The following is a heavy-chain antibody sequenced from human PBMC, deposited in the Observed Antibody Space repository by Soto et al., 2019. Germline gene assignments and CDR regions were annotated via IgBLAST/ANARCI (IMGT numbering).Heavy chain of an antibody. CDR1: GGSISSYY. J-gene: IGHJ3*02. V-gene: IGHV4-59*08. Sequence: SETLSLTCTVSGGSISSYYWSWIRQPPGKGLEWIGYIYYSGSTNYNPSLKSRVTISVDTSKNQFSLKLSSVTAADTVVYYCARRRNDAFDIWGQGTMVTVSS. CDR3: ARRRNDAFDI. CDR2: IYYSGST.